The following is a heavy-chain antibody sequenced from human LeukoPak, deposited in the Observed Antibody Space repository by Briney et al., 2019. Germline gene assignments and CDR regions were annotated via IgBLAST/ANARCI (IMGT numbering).Heavy chain of an antibody. CDR3: ARSAYCGGDCYSAGLDY. Sequence: PSETLSLTCAVYGGSFSGYYWSWIRQPPGKGLEWIGEINHSGSTNYNPSLKSRVTISVDTSKNQFSLKLSSVTAADTAVYYCARSAYCGGDCYSAGLDYWGQGTLVTVSS. CDR2: INHSGST. J-gene: IGHJ4*02. D-gene: IGHD2-21*02. V-gene: IGHV4-34*01. CDR1: GGSFSGYY.